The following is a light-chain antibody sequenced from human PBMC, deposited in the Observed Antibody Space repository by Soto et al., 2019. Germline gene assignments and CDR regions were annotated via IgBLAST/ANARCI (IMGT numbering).Light chain of an antibody. CDR1: SSDVGGYNY. CDR3: SSYAGSNNPYV. V-gene: IGLV2-8*01. Sequence: QSALTQPPSASGSPGQSVTISYTGTSSDVGGYNYVSWYQQHPGKAPKLMIYEVSKRPSGVPDRFSGSKSGNTASLTVSGLQAEDEADYYCSSYAGSNNPYVFGTGTKVTV. J-gene: IGLJ1*01. CDR2: EVS.